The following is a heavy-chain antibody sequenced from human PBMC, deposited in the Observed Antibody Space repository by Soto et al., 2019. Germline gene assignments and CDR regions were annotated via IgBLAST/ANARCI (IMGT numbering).Heavy chain of an antibody. CDR3: AKSMIAVVITTLDY. CDR2: ISGSGGST. Sequence: EVQLLESGGGSVQPGGSLRLSCAASGFTFSSYAMSWVRQAPGKGLEWVSAISGSGGSTYYADSVKGRFTISRDNSKNTLYLQMNSLRAEDTAVYYCAKSMIAVVITTLDYWGQGTLVTVSS. CDR1: GFTFSSYA. D-gene: IGHD3-22*01. V-gene: IGHV3-23*01. J-gene: IGHJ4*02.